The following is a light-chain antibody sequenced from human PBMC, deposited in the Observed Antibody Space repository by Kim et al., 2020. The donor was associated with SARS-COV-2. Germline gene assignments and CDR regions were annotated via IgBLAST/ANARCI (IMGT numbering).Light chain of an antibody. J-gene: IGKJ3*01. CDR3: QQYKNWPPFT. CDR1: QSVSSN. V-gene: IGKV3-15*01. CDR2: GAS. Sequence: SPGERAPLSCRASQSVSSNLAWYQQTPGQSPRLLIYGASTRATGIPARFRGSGSGTEFTLTISSLQSEDFAVYYCQQYKNWPPFTFGPGTKVDIK.